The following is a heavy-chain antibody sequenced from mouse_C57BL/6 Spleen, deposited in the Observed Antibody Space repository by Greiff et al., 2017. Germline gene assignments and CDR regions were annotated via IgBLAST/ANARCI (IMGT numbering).Heavy chain of an antibody. CDR3: ARAYCGNRYFDV. CDR1: GYTFTSYW. CDR2: IYPSDSET. V-gene: IGHV1-61*01. D-gene: IGHD2-10*01. Sequence: QVQLQQPGAELVRPGSSVKLSCKASGYTFTSYWMDWVKQRPGQGLEWIGNIYPSDSETHYNQKFKDKATLTVDKSSSTAYMQLSSLTSEDSAVYYCARAYCGNRYFDVWGTGTTVTVSS. J-gene: IGHJ1*03.